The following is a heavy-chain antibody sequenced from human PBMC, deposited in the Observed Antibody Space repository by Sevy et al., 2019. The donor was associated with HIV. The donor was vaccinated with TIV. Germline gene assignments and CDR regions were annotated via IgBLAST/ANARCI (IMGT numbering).Heavy chain of an antibody. CDR1: GITVSSHA. CDR2: ISDDGSNK. CDR3: ASWAGISTGLYGPFDY. Sequence: GGSLRLSCAASGITVSSHAMHWVRQAPGKGLEWVAVISDDGSNKHYADSVKGRFTISRDNPKNTLYLQMNSLRGDETAVYYCASWAGISTGLYGPFDYWGQGTLVTVSS. V-gene: IGHV3-30-3*01. J-gene: IGHJ4*02. D-gene: IGHD3-9*01.